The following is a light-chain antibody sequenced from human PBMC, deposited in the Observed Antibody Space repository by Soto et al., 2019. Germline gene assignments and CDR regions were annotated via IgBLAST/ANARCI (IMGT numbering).Light chain of an antibody. J-gene: IGKJ1*01. CDR2: GAS. V-gene: IGKV3-20*01. CDR3: QHYNSYSEA. CDR1: QSVSNNY. Sequence: EIVFTQSPGTLSLSPGERARLSCRASQSVSNNYLAWYQQKPGQAPRLLIYGASNRATGIPDRFSGSGYGTDFTLTISSLQTDDFATYYCQHYNSYSEAFGQGTKVDIK.